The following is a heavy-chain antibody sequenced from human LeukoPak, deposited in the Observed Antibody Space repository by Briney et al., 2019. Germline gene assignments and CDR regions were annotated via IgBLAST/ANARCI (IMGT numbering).Heavy chain of an antibody. CDR2: IKQDGSEE. V-gene: IGHV3-7*01. CDR1: GFTFSDYW. CDR3: TTYKNWVAGDV. Sequence: GGFLRLSCAVSGFTFSDYWMSWVRQAPGKGPEWVATIKQDGSEEHYVDSVKGRFTVSRDNARNSLFLQMNSLRVEDTAVYYCTTYKNWVAGDVWGQGTTVSVSS. D-gene: IGHD7-27*01. J-gene: IGHJ6*02.